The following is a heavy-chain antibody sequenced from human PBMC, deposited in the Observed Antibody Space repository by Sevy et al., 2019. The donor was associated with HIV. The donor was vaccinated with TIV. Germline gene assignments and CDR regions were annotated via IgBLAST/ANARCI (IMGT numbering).Heavy chain of an antibody. D-gene: IGHD1-1*01. CDR1: GGSISSYF. CDR2: IYFTGNT. J-gene: IGHJ4*02. CDR3: ARESTTRPRVLDY. Sequence: SETLSLTCSVSGGSISSYFWTWVRQSPGKGLEWIGNIYFTGNTDYSPSLKSRVTLSLDTSKSQFSLTLKSVTAADTAIYFCARESTTRPRVLDYWGQGTLVTV. V-gene: IGHV4-59*01.